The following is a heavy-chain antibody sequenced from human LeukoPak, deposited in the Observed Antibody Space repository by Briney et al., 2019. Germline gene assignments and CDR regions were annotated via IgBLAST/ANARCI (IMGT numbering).Heavy chain of an antibody. CDR1: GFTFSSYG. V-gene: IGHV3-30*18. CDR3: AKAHSSGPLDY. Sequence: GGSLRLSCAASGFTFSSYGMHWVRQAPGKGLEWVAVISYDGSNKYYADSVKGRFTISRGNSKNTLYLQMNSLRAEDTAVYYCAKAHSSGPLDYWGQGTLVTVSS. CDR2: ISYDGSNK. J-gene: IGHJ4*02. D-gene: IGHD6-19*01.